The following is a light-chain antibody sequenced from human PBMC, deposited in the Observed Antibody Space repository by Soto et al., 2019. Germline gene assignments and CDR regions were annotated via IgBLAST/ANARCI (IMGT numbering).Light chain of an antibody. CDR3: HAYGYRWTASV. J-gene: IGLJ3*02. V-gene: IGLV1-40*01. CDR2: GNR. CDR1: SSNLGAGYD. Sequence: QSVLTQPPSVSGAPGQRVTISCTGNSSNLGAGYDVHWYQQQPGAAPKLVIFGNRNRPSGGPERFSGSKTGTSASQAITGVQAEDESDCYYHAYGYRWTASVFGGGTKLTVL.